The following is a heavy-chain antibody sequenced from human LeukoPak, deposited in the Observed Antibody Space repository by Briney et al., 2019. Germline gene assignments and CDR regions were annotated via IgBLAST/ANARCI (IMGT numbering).Heavy chain of an antibody. V-gene: IGHV1-18*01. CDR2: ISAYNGNT. Sequence: ASVKVSCKASGYTFTSYGISWVRQAPGQGLEWMGWISAYNGNTNYAQKLQGRVTMTTDTSTSTAYMELRSLRSDDTAMYYCARDMGYCSGGSCPFDPWGQGTLVTVSS. CDR1: GYTFTSYG. CDR3: ARDMGYCSGGSCPFDP. D-gene: IGHD2-15*01. J-gene: IGHJ5*02.